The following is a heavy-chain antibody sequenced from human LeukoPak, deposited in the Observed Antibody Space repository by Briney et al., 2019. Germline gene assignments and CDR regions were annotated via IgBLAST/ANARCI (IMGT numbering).Heavy chain of an antibody. Sequence: GGSLRLSCAASGFTFSGSAMHWVRQASGKGLEWVGRIRSKANSYATAYAASVKGRFTISRDDSKNTAYLQMNSLKTEDTAVYNCTTHDYGDAIDYWGQGTLVTVSS. CDR3: TTHDYGDAIDY. CDR2: IRSKANSYAT. D-gene: IGHD4-17*01. CDR1: GFTFSGSA. J-gene: IGHJ4*02. V-gene: IGHV3-73*01.